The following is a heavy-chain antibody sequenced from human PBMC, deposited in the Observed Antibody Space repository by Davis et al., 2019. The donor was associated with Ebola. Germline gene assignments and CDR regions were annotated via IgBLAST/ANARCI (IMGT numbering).Heavy chain of an antibody. CDR3: ATLSGDYKK. Sequence: GESLKISCVASGFPSKKFSVHWVRQSPGKGLVWVARFISEGTVANYADSVKGRFIISRDNGNNTVFLQMNDLGVEDTAVYYCATLSGDYKKWGQGTPVTVSS. V-gene: IGHV3-74*01. D-gene: IGHD3-22*01. CDR1: GFPSKKFS. J-gene: IGHJ4*02. CDR2: FISEGTVA.